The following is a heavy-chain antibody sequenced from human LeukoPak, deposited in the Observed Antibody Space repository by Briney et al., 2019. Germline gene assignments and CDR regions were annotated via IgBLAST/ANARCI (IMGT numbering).Heavy chain of an antibody. V-gene: IGHV4-39*01. CDR1: GGSISSSPYY. CDR2: IYYSGST. CDR3: VRGSTLRHYQY. D-gene: IGHD3-16*01. J-gene: IGHJ4*02. Sequence: PSETLSLTCTASGGSISSSPYYWGWIRRPPGKGLEWIGSIYYSGSTYYNPSLKSRVTVSVDTSKNQFSLKLSSVTAADTAVYYCVRGSTLRHYQYWGQGTLVTVSS.